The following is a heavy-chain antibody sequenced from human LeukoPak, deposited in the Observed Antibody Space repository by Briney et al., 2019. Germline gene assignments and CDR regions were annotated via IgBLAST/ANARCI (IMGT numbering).Heavy chain of an antibody. CDR3: ALVVVAATGWFDP. CDR1: GGSIRSSSYF. Sequence: SETLSLTCNVSGGSIRSSSYFWGWIRQPPGKGLEWIGSISYRGSTYYNPSLKSRVTISVDTSKNQFSLKLSSVTAADTAVYYCALVVVAATGWFDPWGQGTLVTVSS. V-gene: IGHV4-39*01. J-gene: IGHJ5*02. D-gene: IGHD2-15*01. CDR2: ISYRGST.